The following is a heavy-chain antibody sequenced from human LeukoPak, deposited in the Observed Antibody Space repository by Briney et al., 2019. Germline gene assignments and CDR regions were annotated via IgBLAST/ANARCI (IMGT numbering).Heavy chain of an antibody. V-gene: IGHV3-7*01. CDR2: IKQDGSEK. Sequence: GGSLRLSCGASGFTFSTYWMTWVRQAPGKGLEWVANIKQDGSEKNYVDSVKGRFTISRDNAKNSLYLQMNSLRVDETAVYYCARAYIIDCGGQGTLVTVSA. D-gene: IGHD1-14*01. J-gene: IGHJ4*02. CDR1: GFTFSTYW. CDR3: ARAYIIDC.